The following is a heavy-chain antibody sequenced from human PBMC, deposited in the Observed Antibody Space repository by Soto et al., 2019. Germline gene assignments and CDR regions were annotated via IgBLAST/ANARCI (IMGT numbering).Heavy chain of an antibody. Sequence: PGGSLRLSCAASGFTFSSYGMHWVRQAPGKGLEWVAVIWYDGSNKYYADSVKGRFTISRDNSKNTLYLQMNSLRAEDTAVYYCAKDELVGAALYGDYHYGMDVWGQGTTVTVSS. CDR3: AKDELVGAALYGDYHYGMDV. CDR1: GFTFSSYG. D-gene: IGHD4-17*01. CDR2: IWYDGSNK. J-gene: IGHJ6*02. V-gene: IGHV3-33*06.